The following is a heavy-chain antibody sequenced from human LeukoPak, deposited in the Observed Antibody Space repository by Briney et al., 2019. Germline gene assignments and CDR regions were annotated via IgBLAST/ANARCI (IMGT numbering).Heavy chain of an antibody. CDR3: AKGLYYDILTGNWFDP. V-gene: IGHV3-9*01. D-gene: IGHD3-9*01. CDR2: ITWNSDST. J-gene: IGHJ5*02. Sequence: GGSLRLSCAASGFTFDYYAMHWVRQAPGKGLEWVSGITWNSDSTGYGDSVKGRFTISRDNAKNSLYLEMNSLRAEDTAFYYCAKGLYYDILTGNWFDPWGQGTLVTVSS. CDR1: GFTFDYYA.